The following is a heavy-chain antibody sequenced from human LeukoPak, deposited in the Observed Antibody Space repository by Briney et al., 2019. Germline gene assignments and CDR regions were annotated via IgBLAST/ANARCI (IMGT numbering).Heavy chain of an antibody. Sequence: GGSLRLSCAVSGFTFSSYAMHWVRQAPGKGLEYASAISTNGGITYYANSVKGRFTISRDNSKNTLYLQMGSLTAEDMAVYYCARGKGIYCGGDCSALDYWGQGTLVTVSS. J-gene: IGHJ4*02. CDR3: ARGKGIYCGGDCSALDY. CDR1: GFTFSSYA. V-gene: IGHV3-64*01. CDR2: ISTNGGIT. D-gene: IGHD2-21*02.